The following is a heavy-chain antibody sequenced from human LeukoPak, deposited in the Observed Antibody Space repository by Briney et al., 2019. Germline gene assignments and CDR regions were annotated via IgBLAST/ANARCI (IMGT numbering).Heavy chain of an antibody. CDR3: ARSGLSRFGF. Sequence: GGTLRLSCAASGFTFSSYGMSWVRQAPGKGLEWVSAISGSGGSTYYADSVKGRFTISRDNSKNTLYLQMNSLRAEDTAVYYCARSGLSRFGFWGQGTLVTVSS. CDR1: GFTFSSYG. V-gene: IGHV3-23*01. CDR2: ISGSGGST. D-gene: IGHD2/OR15-2a*01. J-gene: IGHJ4*02.